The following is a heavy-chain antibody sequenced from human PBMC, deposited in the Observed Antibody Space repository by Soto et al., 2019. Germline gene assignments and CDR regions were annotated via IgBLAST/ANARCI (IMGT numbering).Heavy chain of an antibody. CDR1: VYTFTSYA. CDR3: ARVPTCRWSTRCYYYYGMDV. Sequence: AVPVSCTASVYTFTSYAIICVRPAPGQGLEWMGWISAYNGNTNYAQKLQGRVTMTTDTSTSTAYMELRSLRSDDTAVYYCARVPTCRWSTRCYYYYGMDVWGQGTTGTVSS. J-gene: IGHJ6*02. CDR2: ISAYNGNT. D-gene: IGHD2-2*01. V-gene: IGHV1-18*04.